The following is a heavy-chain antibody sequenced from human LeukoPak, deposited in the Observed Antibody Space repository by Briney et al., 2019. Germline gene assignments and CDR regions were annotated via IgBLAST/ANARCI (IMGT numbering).Heavy chain of an antibody. CDR2: IWADGSNQ. V-gene: IGHV3-33*01. D-gene: IGHD2-15*01. CDR3: ASDPHYCSGGSCYSLGFDP. Sequence: GGSLRLSCAASGFTFSNYGMQWVRQAPGKGLEWVAVIWADGSNQYYADSVKGRFTISRDISKNTLYLQMNSLRAEDTAVYYCASDPHYCSGGSCYSLGFDPWGQGTLVTVSS. J-gene: IGHJ5*02. CDR1: GFTFSNYG.